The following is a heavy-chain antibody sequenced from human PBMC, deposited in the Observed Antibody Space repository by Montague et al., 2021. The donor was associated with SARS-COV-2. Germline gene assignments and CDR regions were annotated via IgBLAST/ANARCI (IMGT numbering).Heavy chain of an antibody. CDR1: GFSLNTSGEG. J-gene: IGHJ5*02. V-gene: IGHV2-5*02. Sequence: PALVKLTQTLTLTCTFSGFSLNTSGEGVGWVRQPPGKALEWLALIYWDDDKRYSPSLKSGSTISKDTTKNEVVLTVANMDPVDTATYYCARYGDYGSWFDPWGQGTLVTVSS. CDR2: IYWDDDK. D-gene: IGHD4-17*01. CDR3: ARYGDYGSWFDP.